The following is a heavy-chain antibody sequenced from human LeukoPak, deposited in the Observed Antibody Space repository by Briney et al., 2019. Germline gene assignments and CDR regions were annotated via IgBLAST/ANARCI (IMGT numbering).Heavy chain of an antibody. D-gene: IGHD3-16*01. J-gene: IGHJ5*02. V-gene: IGHV4-39*07. Sequence: SETLSLTCTVSGGSISSGSYYWGWIRQPPGKGLEWIGSIYYSGSTYYNPSLKSRVTISVDTSKNQFSLKLSSVTAADTAVYYCASSFRTFMSTNWFDPWGQGTLVTVSS. CDR2: IYYSGST. CDR1: GGSISSGSYY. CDR3: ASSFRTFMSTNWFDP.